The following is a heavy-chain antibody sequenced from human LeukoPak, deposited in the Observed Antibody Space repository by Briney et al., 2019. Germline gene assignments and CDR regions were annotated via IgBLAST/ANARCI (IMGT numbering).Heavy chain of an antibody. V-gene: IGHV3-21*01. J-gene: IGHJ3*02. CDR2: ISSSSSYI. CDR3: AGPYGDLGAFDI. D-gene: IGHD4-17*01. CDR1: GFTFSSYS. Sequence: GGSLRLSCAASGFTFSSYSMNWVRQAPGKGLEWVSSISSSSSYIYYADSVKGRFTISRDNAKNSLYLQMNSLRAEDTAVYYCAGPYGDLGAFDIWGQGTMVTVSS.